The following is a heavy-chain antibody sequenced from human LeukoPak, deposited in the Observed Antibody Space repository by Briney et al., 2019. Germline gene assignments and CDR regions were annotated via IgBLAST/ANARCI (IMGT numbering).Heavy chain of an antibody. V-gene: IGHV3-48*04. J-gene: IGHJ1*01. Sequence: PGGSLRLSCAASGFTFSSYAMHWVRQAPGKGLEWVSYISSSSSTIYYADSVKGRFTISRDNAKNSLYLQMNSLRAEDTAVYYCARRTPGYCSGGSCYGFQHWGQGTLVTVSS. CDR3: ARRTPGYCSGGSCYGFQH. D-gene: IGHD2-15*01. CDR2: ISSSSSTI. CDR1: GFTFSSYA.